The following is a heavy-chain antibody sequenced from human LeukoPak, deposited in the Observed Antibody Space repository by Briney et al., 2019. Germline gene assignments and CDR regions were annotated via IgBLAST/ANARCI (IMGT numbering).Heavy chain of an antibody. CDR3: AKGVKVPLLRYFSYYMDV. J-gene: IGHJ6*03. Sequence: RPGGSLRLSCAASGSTFSSYSMNWVRQAPGKGLEWVSYISSSSSTIYYADSVKGRFTISRDNSKNTLYLQMNSLRAEDTAVYYCAKGVKVPLLRYFSYYMDVWGKGTTVTISS. CDR2: ISSSSSTI. V-gene: IGHV3-48*01. D-gene: IGHD3-9*01. CDR1: GSTFSSYS.